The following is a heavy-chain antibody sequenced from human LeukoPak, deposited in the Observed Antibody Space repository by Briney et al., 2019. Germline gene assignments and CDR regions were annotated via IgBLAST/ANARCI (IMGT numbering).Heavy chain of an antibody. CDR1: GFPFSNTW. Sequence: PGESLRLSCAASGFPFSNTWMHWVRQAPGKRLVCVSRTYIDVTNTAYADSVKGRFTISRDNAKNRLYMQMNSLRVEDTAMYYCARDYSVDRVAHWGQGTLVTVSS. J-gene: IGHJ5*02. CDR2: TYIDVTNT. D-gene: IGHD4-23*01. V-gene: IGHV3-74*01. CDR3: ARDYSVDRVAH.